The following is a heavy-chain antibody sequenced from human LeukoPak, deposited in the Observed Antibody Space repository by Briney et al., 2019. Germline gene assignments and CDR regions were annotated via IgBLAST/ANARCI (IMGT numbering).Heavy chain of an antibody. CDR1: GITLSNYG. Sequence: PGGSLRLSCAVSGITLSNYGMNWVRQAPGKGLEWVSSISSSSSYIYYADSVKGRFTISRDNAKNSLYLQMNSLRAEDTAVYYCARVGGSYGYGLDYYYMDVWGKGTTVTVSS. V-gene: IGHV3-21*01. CDR2: ISSSSSYI. D-gene: IGHD5-18*01. J-gene: IGHJ6*03. CDR3: ARVGGSYGYGLDYYYMDV.